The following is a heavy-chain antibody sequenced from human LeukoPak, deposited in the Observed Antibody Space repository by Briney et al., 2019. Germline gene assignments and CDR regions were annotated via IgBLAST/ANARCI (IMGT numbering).Heavy chain of an antibody. D-gene: IGHD6-13*01. V-gene: IGHV3-48*03. J-gene: IGHJ5*02. CDR2: MSSRGSII. CDR3: ARGAAGGMYNGFDP. CDR1: GFTFSSYE. Sequence: GGSLRLSCAASGFTFSSYEMNWVRQAPGKGLEWVSYMSSRGSIIFYADSVKGRFTISRDNAKNSLYLQMDSLRVEDTAVYYCARGAAGGMYNGFDPWGQGTLVTVSS.